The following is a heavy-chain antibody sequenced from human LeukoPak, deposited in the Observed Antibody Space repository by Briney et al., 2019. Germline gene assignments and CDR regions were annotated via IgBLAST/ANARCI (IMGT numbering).Heavy chain of an antibody. V-gene: IGHV4-34*01. J-gene: IGHJ4*02. CDR1: GGSFSGYY. D-gene: IGHD6-19*01. Sequence: SETLSLTCAVYGGSFSGYYRSWIRQPPRNGLEWNGEVNHSGSTNYNPYLKSRVAISVDTSKNQFSLKLSSVTAADTTVYYCARGGGRVAVAGTRFRPPDYWGQGTLVTVSS. CDR3: ARGGGRVAVAGTRFRPPDY. CDR2: VNHSGST.